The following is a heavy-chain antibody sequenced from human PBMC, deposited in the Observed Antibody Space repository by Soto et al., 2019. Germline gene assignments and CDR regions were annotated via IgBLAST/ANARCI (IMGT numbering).Heavy chain of an antibody. V-gene: IGHV1-18*01. Sequence: QVQLVQSGAEVNKPGASVKVSCKASGYTFTSYGISWVRQAPGQGLDGMGWISAYNGNTNYAQKLQGRVTMTTDTSTSTAYMELRSLRSDDTAVYYCARVPRGDPRPDYYYGMDVWGQGTTVTVSS. CDR3: ARVPRGDPRPDYYYGMDV. D-gene: IGHD2-21*02. CDR2: ISAYNGNT. J-gene: IGHJ6*02. CDR1: GYTFTSYG.